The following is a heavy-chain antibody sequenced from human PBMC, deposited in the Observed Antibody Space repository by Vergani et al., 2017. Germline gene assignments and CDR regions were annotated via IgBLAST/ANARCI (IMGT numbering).Heavy chain of an antibody. D-gene: IGHD4-17*01. J-gene: IGHJ4*02. CDR3: AKETTVTSFADY. CDR1: GFTFSSYA. V-gene: IGHV3-23*01. CDR2: ISGSGGST. Sequence: EVQLLESGGGLVQPGGSLRLSCAASGFTFSSYAMSWVRQASGEGLEWVSAISGSGGSTFYADSVKGRFTISRDNSKNTLYLQMNSLRAEDTAIYYCAKETTVTSFADYWGQGTLVTVSS.